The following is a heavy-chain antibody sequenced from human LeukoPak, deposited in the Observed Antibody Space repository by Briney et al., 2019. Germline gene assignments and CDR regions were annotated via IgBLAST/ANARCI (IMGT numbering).Heavy chain of an antibody. CDR2: ISSSSTYI. V-gene: IGHV3-21*01. D-gene: IGHD3-22*01. CDR3: TREHYYDSSPY. J-gene: IGHJ4*02. Sequence: GGSLRLSCAASGFAFSTYSMNWVRQAPGKGLEWVSSISSSSTYIYYADSVKGRFTISRDNAKNSLYLQMNSLRAEDTAVYYCTREHYYDSSPYWGQGTLVTVSS. CDR1: GFAFSTYS.